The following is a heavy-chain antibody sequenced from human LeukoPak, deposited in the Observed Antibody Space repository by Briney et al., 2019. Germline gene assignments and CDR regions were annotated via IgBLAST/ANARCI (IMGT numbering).Heavy chain of an antibody. V-gene: IGHV4-34*01. CDR2: INHSGST. CDR1: GGSFSGYY. J-gene: IGHJ3*02. Sequence: SETLSLTCVVYGGSFSGYYWSWLRQPPGKGLEWIGEINHSGSTNYNPSLKSRVTISVDTSKNQFSLKLSSVTAADTAVYYCARGFYYYDSSGYYYRRRSNAFDIWGQGTMVTVSS. D-gene: IGHD3-22*01. CDR3: ARGFYYYDSSGYYYRRRSNAFDI.